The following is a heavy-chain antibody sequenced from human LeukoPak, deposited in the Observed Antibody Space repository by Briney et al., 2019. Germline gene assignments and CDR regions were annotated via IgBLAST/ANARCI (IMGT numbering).Heavy chain of an antibody. V-gene: IGHV4-30-2*01. J-gene: IGHJ4*02. D-gene: IGHD1-26*01. Sequence: SETLSLTCAVSGGSISSGGYSWSWIRQPPGKGLEWIGYIYHSGSTYYNPSLKGRVTISVDTSKNQFSLKLSSVTAADTAVYYCARDGPSGSYFQFDYWGQGTLVTVSS. CDR2: IYHSGST. CDR3: ARDGPSGSYFQFDY. CDR1: GGSISSGGYS.